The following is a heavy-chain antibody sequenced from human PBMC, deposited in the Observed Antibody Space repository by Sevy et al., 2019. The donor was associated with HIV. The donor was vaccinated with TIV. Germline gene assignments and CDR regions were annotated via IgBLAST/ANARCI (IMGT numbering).Heavy chain of an antibody. CDR2: MYYDGSA. D-gene: IGHD5-18*01. J-gene: IGHJ4*02. V-gene: IGHV4-39*01. CDR1: GGSISSGSYY. CDR3: ARGEDSAMIDY. Sequence: SETLSLTCTVSGGSISSGSYYWGWIRQPPGKGLEWIGTMYYDGSAYYNPSLQSRVSMSVDTSKNQFSLKLSSVTAADTAVYFCARGEDSAMIDYWGQGTLVTVSS.